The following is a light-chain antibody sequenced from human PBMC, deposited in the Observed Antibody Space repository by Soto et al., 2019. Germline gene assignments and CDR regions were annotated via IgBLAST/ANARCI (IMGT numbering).Light chain of an antibody. J-gene: IGKJ3*01. CDR1: QGVTTAY. CDR3: RQYGASPLFT. CDR2: GAS. V-gene: IGKV3-20*01. Sequence: EVVLTQSPGTLSLSPGERATLSCRASQGVTTAYLAWYQHKPGQAPRLLIYGASTRATGIPDRFSGSGSGTDVTLTISSLQPADVSAYSCRQYGASPLFTFGPGTKVDLK.